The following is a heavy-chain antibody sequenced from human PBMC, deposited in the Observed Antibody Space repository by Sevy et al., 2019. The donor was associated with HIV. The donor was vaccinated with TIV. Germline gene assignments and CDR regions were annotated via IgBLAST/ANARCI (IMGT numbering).Heavy chain of an antibody. Sequence: GGSLRLSCAASGLSFSKYWLSWVRQAPGKGLEPVANIKEDGSQKNYLESVKGRFTISRDNAKNLLYLQMNNLRADDTAVYYCARDPDILSGYPSHYFDYWGQGTLVTVSS. CDR3: ARDPDILSGYPSHYFDY. CDR1: GLSFSKYW. J-gene: IGHJ4*02. CDR2: IKEDGSQK. D-gene: IGHD3-9*01. V-gene: IGHV3-7*01.